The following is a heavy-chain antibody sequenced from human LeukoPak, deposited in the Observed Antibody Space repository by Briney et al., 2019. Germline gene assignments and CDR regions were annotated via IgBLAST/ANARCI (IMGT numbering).Heavy chain of an antibody. CDR3: ARLADTTS. CDR1: GYTFTDYW. V-gene: IGHV5-51*01. D-gene: IGHD1-26*01. J-gene: IGHJ5*02. Sequence: GESLKISCKGSGYTFTDYWIAWVRQMPGTGLAWMGIIFPGDSDTRYSPSFQGQVTISADKSTTTAYLQWGSLTASDTALYFCARLADTTSWGQGTLVTVSS. CDR2: IFPGDSDT.